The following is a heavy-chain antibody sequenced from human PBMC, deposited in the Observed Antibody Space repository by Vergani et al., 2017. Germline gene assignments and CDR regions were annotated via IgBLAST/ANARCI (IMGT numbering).Heavy chain of an antibody. V-gene: IGHV3-30-3*01. D-gene: IGHD2-15*01. J-gene: IGHJ4*02. CDR1: GFTFSSYA. Sequence: QVQLVESGGGVVQPGRSLRLSCAASGFTFSSYAMNWVRQAPGTGLEWVAVISYDGSNKYYEDSVKGRFTISRDNDKNTLYLQMNSLRAEDTAVYYCARVKELLGFVGHCDYWGQGTLVTVSS. CDR3: ARVKELLGFVGHCDY. CDR2: ISYDGSNK.